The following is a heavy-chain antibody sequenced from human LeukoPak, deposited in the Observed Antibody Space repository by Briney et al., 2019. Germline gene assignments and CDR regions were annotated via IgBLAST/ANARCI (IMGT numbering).Heavy chain of an antibody. V-gene: IGHV4-34*01. CDR1: GGSFSGYY. Sequence: SETLSLTCAVYGGSFSGYYRSWIRQPPGKGLEWIGEINHSGSTNYNPSLKSRVTISVDTSKNQFSLKLSSVTAADTAVYYCARDCAGTTWGYYGILTARANWFDPWGQGTLVTVSS. J-gene: IGHJ5*02. CDR3: ARDCAGTTWGYYGILTARANWFDP. CDR2: INHSGST. D-gene: IGHD3-9*01.